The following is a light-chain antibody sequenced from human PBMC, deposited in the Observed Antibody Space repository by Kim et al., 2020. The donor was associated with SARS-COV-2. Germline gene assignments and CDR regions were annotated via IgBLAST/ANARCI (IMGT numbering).Light chain of an antibody. CDR2: GAS. Sequence: EIVLTQSPGTLSLSPGERATLSCRASQSVSSSYLAWYQQKPGQAPRHLSYGASSRATGIPDRFSGSGSGTDFTLTISRLEPEDFAVYYCQQYSSSPLTFGGGTKVDIK. V-gene: IGKV3-20*01. CDR3: QQYSSSPLT. CDR1: QSVSSSY. J-gene: IGKJ4*01.